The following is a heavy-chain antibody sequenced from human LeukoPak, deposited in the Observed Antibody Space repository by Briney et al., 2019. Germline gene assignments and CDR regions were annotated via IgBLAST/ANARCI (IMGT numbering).Heavy chain of an antibody. CDR2: ISSDGSNK. D-gene: IGHD2-21*01. CDR1: GFTFSSYA. J-gene: IGHJ4*02. V-gene: IGHV3-30*04. CDR3: ATFLDY. Sequence: GGSLRLSCAASGFTFSSYAMHWVRQAPGKGLEWVAVISSDGSNKYYAGSVKGRFTISRDNSKNTLYLHMSSLRAEDTAVYYCATFLDYWGQGTLVTVSS.